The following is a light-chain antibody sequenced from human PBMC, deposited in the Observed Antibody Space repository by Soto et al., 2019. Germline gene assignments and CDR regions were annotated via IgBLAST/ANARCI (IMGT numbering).Light chain of an antibody. V-gene: IGKV3-15*01. CDR3: QQYNNWPPWT. Sequence: EIVMTQSPATLSVSPGERATLSCRASQSVSSNLAWYQQKPGQAPRLPIYGASTRATGIPARFSGSGSGTEFTLTISSLQSEDFAVYYCQQYNNWPPWTFGQGTTVEIK. CDR1: QSVSSN. CDR2: GAS. J-gene: IGKJ1*01.